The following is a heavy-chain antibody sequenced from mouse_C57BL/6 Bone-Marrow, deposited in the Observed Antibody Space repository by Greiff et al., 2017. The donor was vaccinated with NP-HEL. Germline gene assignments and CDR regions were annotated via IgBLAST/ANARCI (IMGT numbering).Heavy chain of an antibody. Sequence: QVQLQQPGAELVKPGASVKLSCKASGYTFTSYWMHWVKQRPGQGLEWIGMIHPNSGSTNYNEKFKSKATLTVDKSSSTAYMQLSSLTSEDSAVYYCARLAYYSNYPFAYWGQGTLVTVSA. CDR2: IHPNSGST. CDR1: GYTFTSYW. CDR3: ARLAYYSNYPFAY. D-gene: IGHD2-5*01. V-gene: IGHV1-64*01. J-gene: IGHJ3*01.